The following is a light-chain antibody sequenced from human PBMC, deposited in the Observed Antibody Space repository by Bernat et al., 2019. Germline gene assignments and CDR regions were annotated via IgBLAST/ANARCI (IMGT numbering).Light chain of an antibody. J-gene: IGLJ2*01. V-gene: IGLV3-19*01. CDR2: GKN. Sequence: SSELTQDPAVSVALGQTVRITCQGDSLRSYYASWYQQKPGQAPVLVIYGKNNRPSGIPDRFSGSSSGKTASLTITWAQAEDEADYYCNARDSSGNHLLFGGGTKLTVL. CDR3: NARDSSGNHLL. CDR1: SLRSYY.